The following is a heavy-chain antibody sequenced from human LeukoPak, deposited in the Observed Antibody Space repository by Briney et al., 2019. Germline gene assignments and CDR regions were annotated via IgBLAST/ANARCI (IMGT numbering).Heavy chain of an antibody. Sequence: GGSLRLSCAASGFTFSNYWMSWVRQAPGKGLEWVANINQDGSEKYYVDSVKGRFTISRDNARGSLYLQMNSLRVEDTAVYYCARDQGSSGPGIFEYWGQGTLVPVSS. V-gene: IGHV3-7*01. D-gene: IGHD6-19*01. CDR2: INQDGSEK. J-gene: IGHJ4*02. CDR1: GFTFSNYW. CDR3: ARDQGSSGPGIFEY.